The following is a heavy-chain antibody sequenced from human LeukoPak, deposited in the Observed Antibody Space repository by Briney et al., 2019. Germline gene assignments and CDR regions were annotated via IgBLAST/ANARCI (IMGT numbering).Heavy chain of an antibody. CDR2: IIPIFGTA. Sequence: ASVKVSCKASGGTFSSYAISWVRQAPGQGLEWVGGIIPIFGTANYAQKFQGRVTITADESTSTAYMELSSLRSEDTAVYYCAREAYDYDSSGYLDYWGQGTLVTVSS. D-gene: IGHD3-22*01. J-gene: IGHJ4*02. CDR1: GGTFSSYA. CDR3: AREAYDYDSSGYLDY. V-gene: IGHV1-69*13.